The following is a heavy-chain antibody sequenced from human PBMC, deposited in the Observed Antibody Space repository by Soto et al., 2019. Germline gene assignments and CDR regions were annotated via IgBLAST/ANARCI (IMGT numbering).Heavy chain of an antibody. Sequence: SVKVSCKASGGTFSSYAISWVRQAPGQGLEWMGGIIPIFGTANYAQKFQGRVTITADESTSTAYMELSSLRSEDTAVYYCARSPIGSCISIRCYYIYYYGMDVCGQXSTVTVSS. J-gene: IGHJ6*02. CDR1: GGTFSSYA. CDR2: IIPIFGTA. CDR3: ARSPIGSCISIRCYYIYYYGMDV. V-gene: IGHV1-69*13. D-gene: IGHD2-2*01.